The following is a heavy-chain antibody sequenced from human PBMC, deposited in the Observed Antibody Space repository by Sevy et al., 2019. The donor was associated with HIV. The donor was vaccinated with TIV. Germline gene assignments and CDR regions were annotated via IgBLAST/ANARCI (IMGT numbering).Heavy chain of an antibody. Sequence: GGSLRLSCAASGFTFSGSAMHWVRQASGKGLEWVGRIRSKANSYATAYAASVKGRFTISRDDSKNTAYLQMNSLKTEDTAVYYCTRRITMVRGVTFDYWGQRTLVTVSS. CDR2: IRSKANSYAT. CDR1: GFTFSGSA. CDR3: TRRITMVRGVTFDY. D-gene: IGHD3-10*01. V-gene: IGHV3-73*01. J-gene: IGHJ4*02.